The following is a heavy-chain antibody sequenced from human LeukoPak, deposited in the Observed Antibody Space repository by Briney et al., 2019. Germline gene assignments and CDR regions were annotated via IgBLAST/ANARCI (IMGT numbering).Heavy chain of an antibody. Sequence: GGSLRLSCAASDFSFITYAMSWVRQAPGKGLEWVSTISGGGDATYYADSVKGRFTISRDNSKNTLYLQMNSLGAEDTAVYYCAKAPSIAAAQNWFDPWGQGTLVTVSS. CDR3: AKAPSIAAAQNWFDP. CDR1: DFSFITYA. CDR2: ISGGGDAT. V-gene: IGHV3-23*01. J-gene: IGHJ5*02. D-gene: IGHD6-13*01.